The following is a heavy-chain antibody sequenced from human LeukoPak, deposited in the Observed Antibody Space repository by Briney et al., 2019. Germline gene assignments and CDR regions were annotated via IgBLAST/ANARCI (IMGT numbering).Heavy chain of an antibody. V-gene: IGHV3-15*05. CDR3: TTDPLYGDYVPAY. Sequence: GGPLRLSCAASGFTFSNAWMSRVRQAPGKGLEWVGRMKSKTDGGTPDYAAHVKGRFTISRDDSKNTLYLQMNCLDTDDTAWSYSTTDPLYGDYVPAYWGQGTLVTVSS. D-gene: IGHD4-17*01. CDR2: MKSKTDGGTP. CDR1: GFTFSNAW. J-gene: IGHJ4*02.